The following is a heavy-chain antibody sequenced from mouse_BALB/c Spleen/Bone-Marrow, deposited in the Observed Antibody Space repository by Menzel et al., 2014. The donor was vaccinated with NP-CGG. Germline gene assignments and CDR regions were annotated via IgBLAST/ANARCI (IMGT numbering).Heavy chain of an antibody. J-gene: IGHJ4*01. Sequence: EVQLQESGAELVKPGASVKLSCTASGFNIKDTYMHWVKQRPEQGLEWIGRIDPANGNTKYDPRFQGKATITADTSSNTAYLQLSSLTSEDTAVYYCARWEYYAMDYWGQGTSVTVSS. D-gene: IGHD4-1*01. V-gene: IGHV14-3*02. CDR1: GFNIKDTY. CDR3: ARWEYYAMDY. CDR2: IDPANGNT.